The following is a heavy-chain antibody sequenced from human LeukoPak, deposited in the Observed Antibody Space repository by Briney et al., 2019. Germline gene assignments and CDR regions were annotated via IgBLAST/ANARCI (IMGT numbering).Heavy chain of an antibody. CDR1: GFTFSSYA. CDR3: AKDSGYYYKSFDS. D-gene: IGHD3-22*01. Sequence: GGSLGLSCAASGFTFSSYAMSWVRQAPGKGLEWVSAIGGSGTSTYYADSVKGRFTISRDDSKNTLYLQMNSLRAEDTAVYYCAKDSGYYYKSFDSWGQGTLVTVSS. CDR2: IGGSGTST. V-gene: IGHV3-23*01. J-gene: IGHJ4*02.